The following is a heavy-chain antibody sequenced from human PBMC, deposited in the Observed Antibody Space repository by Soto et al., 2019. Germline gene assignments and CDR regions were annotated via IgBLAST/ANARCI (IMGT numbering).Heavy chain of an antibody. CDR2: IWYDGSNK. CDR3: ARDMIYGHPPGYAFDI. CDR1: GFTFSSYG. D-gene: IGHD3-16*01. V-gene: IGHV3-33*01. Sequence: QVQLVESGGGVVQPGRSLRLSCAASGFTFSSYGMHWVRQAPGKGLEWVAVIWYDGSNKYYADSVKGRFTISRDNSKNTPYLQMNSLRAEDTAVYYCARDMIYGHPPGYAFDIWGQGTMVTVSS. J-gene: IGHJ3*02.